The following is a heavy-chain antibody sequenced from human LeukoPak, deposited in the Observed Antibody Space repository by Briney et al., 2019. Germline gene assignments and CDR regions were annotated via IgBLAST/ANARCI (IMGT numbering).Heavy chain of an antibody. CDR2: FYSGGST. V-gene: IGHV3-53*01. Sequence: PGGSLRLSCAASGFTVSSNYMSGVRQAPGKGLGGVSFFYSGGSTYYADSVKGRFTISRDNSKNTLYLQMNSLRAEDTAVYYCARDVWFGELLSPIYNWGQGTLVTVSS. CDR3: ARDVWFGELLSPIYN. J-gene: IGHJ4*02. D-gene: IGHD3-10*01. CDR1: GFTVSSNY.